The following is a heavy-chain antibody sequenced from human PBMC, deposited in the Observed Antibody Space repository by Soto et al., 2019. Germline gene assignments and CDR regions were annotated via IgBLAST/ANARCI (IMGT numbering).Heavy chain of an antibody. J-gene: IGHJ4*02. CDR3: VKDFGEHWLPHY. V-gene: IGHV3-23*01. CDR2: ISGSGGNT. CDR1: GFTFTTYA. D-gene: IGHD3-10*01. Sequence: EVQLLESGGGLIQPGGSLRLSCAASGFTFTTYAMSWVRQAPGKGLEWVSAISGSGGNTYYADSVKGRCNISRDNSKNTVHLQMNSLRVDDTAVYYCVKDFGEHWLPHYWVQGTLVTVSS.